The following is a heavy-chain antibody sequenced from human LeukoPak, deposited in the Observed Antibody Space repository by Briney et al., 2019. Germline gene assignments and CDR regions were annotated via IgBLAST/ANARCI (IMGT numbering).Heavy chain of an antibody. V-gene: IGHV4-4*02. CDR1: GGSINSSNW. Sequence: SGTLSLTCAVSGGSINSSNWWSWVRQPPGKGLEWIGEIFHSATTNYNPSLKSRVTISVDKSKNHFSLKLSSVTAADTAVYYCARAPYYDSSGYHSAYFEYWGQGTLVTVPS. CDR2: IFHSATT. J-gene: IGHJ4*02. CDR3: ARAPYYDSSGYHSAYFEY. D-gene: IGHD3-22*01.